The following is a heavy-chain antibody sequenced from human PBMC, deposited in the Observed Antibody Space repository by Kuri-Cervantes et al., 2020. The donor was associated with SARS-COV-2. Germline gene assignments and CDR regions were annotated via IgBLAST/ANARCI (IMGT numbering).Heavy chain of an antibody. CDR3: ARHRWFDP. V-gene: IGHV4-34*01. CDR2: INHSGST. CDR1: GGSFSGYY. D-gene: IGHD1-14*01. Sequence: GSLRLSCAVYGGSFSGYYGSWIRQPPGKGLEWIGEINHSGSTNYNPSLKSRVTIAVDTSKNQFSLKLSSVTAAETAVYYFARHRWFDPWGQGTLVTVSS. J-gene: IGHJ5*02.